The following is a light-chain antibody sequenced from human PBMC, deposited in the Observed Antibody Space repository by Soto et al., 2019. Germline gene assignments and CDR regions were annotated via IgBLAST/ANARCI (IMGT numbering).Light chain of an antibody. CDR3: QQRRNWPPIT. V-gene: IGKV3D-15*01. Sequence: EIVMTQSPATLSVSPGGRATLSCRASQSISGTLAWYQQKPGQAPRLLIYGASTRATGIPDRFSGSGSGTDFTLTISRLEPEDSAVYYCQQRRNWPPITFGQGTRLEI. CDR2: GAS. CDR1: QSISGT. J-gene: IGKJ5*01.